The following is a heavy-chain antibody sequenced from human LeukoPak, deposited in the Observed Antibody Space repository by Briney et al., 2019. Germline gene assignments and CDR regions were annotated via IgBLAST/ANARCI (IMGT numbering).Heavy chain of an antibody. CDR2: IYYTGKI. V-gene: IGHV4-59*08. Sequence: SETLSLTCAVSGGSINSYYWGWIRQPPGKGLQWIGDIYYTGKINYNPSLKSRVTITLDTSKDHLSLNLTSVLAADTAIYYCVRRDTGWNYFDYWGQGILVTVSS. CDR3: VRRDTGWNYFDY. J-gene: IGHJ4*02. CDR1: GGSINSYY. D-gene: IGHD6-19*01.